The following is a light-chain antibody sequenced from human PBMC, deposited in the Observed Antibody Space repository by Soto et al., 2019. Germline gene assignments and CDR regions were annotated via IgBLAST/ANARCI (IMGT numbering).Light chain of an antibody. CDR3: SSYAGCNWV. V-gene: IGLV2-8*01. J-gene: IGLJ1*01. CDR1: SSDVGGYNY. CDR2: EVS. Sequence: QCVLTQPPSASGSPGQSVTISCTGTSSDVGGYNYVSWYQQHPGKAPKLMIYEVSKRPSGVPDRFSGSKSGNTASLTVSGLQAEDEADYYCSSYAGCNWVFGTGTKVTVL.